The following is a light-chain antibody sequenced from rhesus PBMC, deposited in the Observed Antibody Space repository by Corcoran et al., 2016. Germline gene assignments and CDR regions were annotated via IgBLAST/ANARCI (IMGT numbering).Light chain of an antibody. J-gene: IGKJ4*01. CDR2: DTT. V-gene: IGKV3-35*01. CDR3: QQERNWPLT. CDR1: QSVSSN. Sequence: EIVMTQSPGTLSLSPGERATLSCRASQSVSSNLAWYQQKPGQAPRLLIYDTTNRATGAPERFSGSGSGTGFTLTISSLEPEDFGVYYCQQERNWPLTFGGGTKVEIK.